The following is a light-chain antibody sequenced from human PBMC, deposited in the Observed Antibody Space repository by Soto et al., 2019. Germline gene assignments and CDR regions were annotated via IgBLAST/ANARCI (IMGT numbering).Light chain of an antibody. J-gene: IGKJ4*01. CDR1: QSVNMY. V-gene: IGKV3D-15*01. CDR2: GAS. Sequence: IVVTQSPGTLSSSSGERGTLSCRASQSVNMYLAWYQQKPGQAPALLIVGASSRATSIPARFSGSGSGTECNLTISSLQSEDFAVYFCQQYDGWLRLTFGGGTKVDI. CDR3: QQYDGWLRLT.